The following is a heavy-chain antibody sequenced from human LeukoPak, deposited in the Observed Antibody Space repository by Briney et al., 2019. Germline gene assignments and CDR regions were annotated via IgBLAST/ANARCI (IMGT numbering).Heavy chain of an antibody. D-gene: IGHD3-22*01. CDR3: ARVFHDSSGYYPYYFDY. CDR2: IIPIFGTA. V-gene: IGHV1-69*05. Sequence: SVKVSCKASGGTFSSYAISWVRQAPGQGLEWMGGIIPIFGTANYAQKLQGRVTMTTDTSTSTAYMELRSLRSDDTAVYYCARVFHDSSGYYPYYFDYWGQGTLVTVSS. CDR1: GGTFSSYA. J-gene: IGHJ4*02.